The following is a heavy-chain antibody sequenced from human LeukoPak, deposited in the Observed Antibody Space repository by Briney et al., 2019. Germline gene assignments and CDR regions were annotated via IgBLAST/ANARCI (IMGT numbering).Heavy chain of an antibody. CDR3: ARDKGGEYFDY. D-gene: IGHD3-10*01. CDR1: GGSISSYY. J-gene: IGHJ4*02. CDR2: IYYSGST. Sequence: SETLSLTCTVSGGSISSYYWSWIRQPPGKGLEWIGSIYYSGSTYYNPSLKSRVTISVDTSKNQFSLKLSSVTAADTAVYYCARDKGGEYFDYWGQGTLVTVSS. V-gene: IGHV4-59*05.